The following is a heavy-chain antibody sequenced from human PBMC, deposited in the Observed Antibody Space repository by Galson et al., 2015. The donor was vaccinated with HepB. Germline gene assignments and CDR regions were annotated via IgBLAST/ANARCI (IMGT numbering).Heavy chain of an antibody. Sequence: SLRLSCAASGFTFSSYAMSWVRQAPGKGLEWVSAISGSGGSTYYADSVKGRFTISRDNSKNTLYLQMNSLRAEDTAVYYCAKFWRTPPQTVIAAAGMSDYWGQGTLVTVSS. J-gene: IGHJ4*02. CDR2: ISGSGGST. CDR3: AKFWRTPPQTVIAAAGMSDY. CDR1: GFTFSSYA. D-gene: IGHD6-13*01. V-gene: IGHV3-23*01.